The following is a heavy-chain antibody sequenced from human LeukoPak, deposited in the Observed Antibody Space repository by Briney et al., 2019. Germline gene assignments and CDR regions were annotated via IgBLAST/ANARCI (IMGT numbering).Heavy chain of an antibody. CDR2: FDPGNGEI. J-gene: IGHJ4*02. V-gene: IGHV1-24*01. CDR3: AAGGLYDLLPY. Sequence: ASVKVSCKVSGHTLSDLTMHWVRQAPGKGLEWMGGFDPGNGEIIYAQKFQGRVTMTEDASTDTTYMELSSLKSEDTAVYYCAAGGLYDLLPYWGQGTLVTVSS. CDR1: GHTLSDLT. D-gene: IGHD3-3*01.